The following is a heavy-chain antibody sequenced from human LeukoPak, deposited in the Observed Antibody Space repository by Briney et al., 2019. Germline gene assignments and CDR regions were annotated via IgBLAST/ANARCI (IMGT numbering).Heavy chain of an antibody. CDR2: ISTGSGTI. CDR3: ARAFDY. CDR1: GLTFRSFD. Sequence: SGGSLRLSCAASGLTFRSFDMNWVRQAPGRGLEWVSYISTGSGTIYYADSVKGRFTISRDDAKNSLFLQMSSLRAEDTAVYYCARAFDYWGQGTLVTVSS. V-gene: IGHV3-48*04. J-gene: IGHJ4*02.